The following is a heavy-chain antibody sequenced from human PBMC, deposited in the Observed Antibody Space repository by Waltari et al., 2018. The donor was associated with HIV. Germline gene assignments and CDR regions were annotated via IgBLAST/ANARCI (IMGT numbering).Heavy chain of an antibody. CDR1: GGSVSSGSYY. J-gene: IGHJ4*02. V-gene: IGHV4-61*01. CDR2: LYYSTST. Sequence: QVQLQESGPGLVKPSETLSLTCRVPGGSVSSGSYYWSWIRRPPGKGLELFGYLYYSTSTYSNPPPKGRVTRSSDTSNNQFSLSLNAGTAADTAVYFCARVENHCRGGRCCRVDYFDSWGQGTLVTVSS. CDR3: ARVENHCRGGRCCRVDYFDS. D-gene: IGHD2-15*01.